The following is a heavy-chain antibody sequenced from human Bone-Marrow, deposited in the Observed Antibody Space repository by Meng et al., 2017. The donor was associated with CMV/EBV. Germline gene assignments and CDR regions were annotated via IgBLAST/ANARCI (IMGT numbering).Heavy chain of an antibody. D-gene: IGHD1-1*01. J-gene: IGHJ4*02. V-gene: IGHV4-34*01. CDR1: GGSFSGYY. CDR2: INHSGST. CDR3: ARVGMYPSGY. Sequence: GSLRLSCAVYGGSFSGYYWSWIRQPPGKGLEWIGEINHSGSTNYNPSLKSRVTISVDTSKNQFSLKLSSVTAADTAVYYCARVGMYPSGYWGQGTLVTVSS.